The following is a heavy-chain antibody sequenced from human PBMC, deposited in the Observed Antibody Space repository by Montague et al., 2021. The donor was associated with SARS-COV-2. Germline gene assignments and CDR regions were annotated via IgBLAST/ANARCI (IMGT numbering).Heavy chain of an antibody. CDR1: GISLSTSGVG. D-gene: IGHD3-10*01. J-gene: IGHJ5*02. V-gene: IGHV2-5*02. Sequence: PALVTPTQTLTLTCTFSGISLSTSGVGVVWIRQPPGKALEWLALIYWDDDERYSPSTRSRLTITKDTSENQVVLRMTNMDPMDTATYYCAPLGFDSRSYYTPHNWFDPWGQGILVTVSS. CDR2: IYWDDDE. CDR3: APLGFDSRSYYTPHNWFDP.